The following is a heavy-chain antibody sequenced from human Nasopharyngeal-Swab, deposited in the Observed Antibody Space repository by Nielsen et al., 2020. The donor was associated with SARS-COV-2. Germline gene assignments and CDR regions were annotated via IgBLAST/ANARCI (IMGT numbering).Heavy chain of an antibody. CDR2: INSNGVVT. CDR3: AREYGSGYSSNFDS. J-gene: IGHJ4*02. CDR1: GFIFSNHW. V-gene: IGHV3-74*01. Sequence: GVLKISCAASGFIFSNHWIHWVRQAPGKGLVWVSRINSNGVVTGYADSVKGRFTVSRDNAKNTLYLQMSNVTVEDTGVYYCAREYGSGYSSNFDSWGQGTLVTVSS. D-gene: IGHD3-3*01.